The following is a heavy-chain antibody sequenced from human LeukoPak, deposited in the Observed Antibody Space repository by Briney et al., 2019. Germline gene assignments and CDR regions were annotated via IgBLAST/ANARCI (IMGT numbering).Heavy chain of an antibody. V-gene: IGHV1-18*01. D-gene: IGHD3-9*01. J-gene: IGHJ5*02. CDR1: GGTFSSYG. Sequence: ASVKVSCKASGGTFSSYGISWVRQAPGQGLEWMGWVSSYNGDTNYAQKFRGRVTMSTDTSTSTPYMELRSLRFDDTAIYYCAKDWHILTGRNCFDPWGQGTLVTVSS. CDR3: AKDWHILTGRNCFDP. CDR2: VSSYNGDT.